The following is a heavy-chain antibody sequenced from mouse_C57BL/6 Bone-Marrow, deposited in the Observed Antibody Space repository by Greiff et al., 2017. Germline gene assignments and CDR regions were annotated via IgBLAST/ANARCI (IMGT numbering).Heavy chain of an antibody. Sequence: QVQLKESGPGLVAPSQSLSITCTVSGFSLTSYGVHWVRQPPGKGLEWLVVIWSDGSTTYNSALKSRLSISKDNSKSQVFLKMNSLQTDDTAMYYCARQEGLLGRDWFAYWGQGTLVTVSA. J-gene: IGHJ3*01. D-gene: IGHD4-1*01. CDR1: GFSLTSYG. V-gene: IGHV2-6-1*01. CDR2: IWSDGST. CDR3: ARQEGLLGRDWFAY.